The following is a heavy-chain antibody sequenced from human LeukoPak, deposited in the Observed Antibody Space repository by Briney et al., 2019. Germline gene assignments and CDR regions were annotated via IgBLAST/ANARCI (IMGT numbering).Heavy chain of an antibody. Sequence: SQTLSLTCDISGDSVSSDSAAWNWIRQSPTRGIEWLGWTFYRSKRYNEYEVTLKSRLTIHADTSKNHFSLQLNSVTPEDTAVYYCARSGGTAIGNYERATFYYWGQGTLVTVSS. CDR1: GDSVSSDSAA. CDR3: ARSGGTAIGNYERATFYY. J-gene: IGHJ4*02. D-gene: IGHD1-7*01. CDR2: TFYRSKRYN. V-gene: IGHV6-1*01.